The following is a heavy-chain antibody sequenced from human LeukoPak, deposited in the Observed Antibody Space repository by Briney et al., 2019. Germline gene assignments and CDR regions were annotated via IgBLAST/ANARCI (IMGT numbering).Heavy chain of an antibody. CDR2: ISSSGSTI. Sequence: PGGSLRLSCAASGFTFSDYYMSWIRQAPGKGLEWVSYISSSGSTIYYADSVKGRFTISRDNAKNSLYLQMNSLRAEDTAVYYCARILTDHYYYYYMDVWGKGTTVTVSS. J-gene: IGHJ6*03. CDR1: GFTFSDYY. CDR3: ARILTDHYYYYYMDV. V-gene: IGHV3-11*04.